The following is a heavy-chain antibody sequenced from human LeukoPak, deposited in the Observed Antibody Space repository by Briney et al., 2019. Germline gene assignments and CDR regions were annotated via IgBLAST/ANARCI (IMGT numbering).Heavy chain of an antibody. CDR3: ARGTTVVTRGVSAFDI. D-gene: IGHD4-23*01. V-gene: IGHV3-21*01. Sequence: PGGSLRLSCAASGFTFSSYSMNWVRQAPGKGLEWVSSISSSSSYIYYADSVKGRFTISRDNAKNSLYLQMNSLRAEDTAVYYCARGTTVVTRGVSAFDIWGQGTMVTVSS. CDR2: ISSSSSYI. CDR1: GFTFSSYS. J-gene: IGHJ3*02.